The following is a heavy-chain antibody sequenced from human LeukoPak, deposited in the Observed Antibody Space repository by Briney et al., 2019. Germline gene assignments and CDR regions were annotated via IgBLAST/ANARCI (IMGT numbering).Heavy chain of an antibody. CDR2: IYTGGTT. J-gene: IGHJ4*02. CDR1: GFTVSSNS. V-gene: IGHV3-66*01. CDR3: ARDVAAPGGVYFDY. D-gene: IGHD3-16*01. Sequence: QTGGSLRLSCAASGFTVSSNSMSWVRQAPGKGLVWVSVIYTGGTTYYADSVKGRFTISRDNSKNTQYLQMNSLRAEDTAVYYCARDVAAPGGVYFDYWGQGTLVTVSS.